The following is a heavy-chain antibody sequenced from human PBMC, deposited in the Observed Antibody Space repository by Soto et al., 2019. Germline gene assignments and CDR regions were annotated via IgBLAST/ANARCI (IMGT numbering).Heavy chain of an antibody. Sequence: EVQLVESGGGFVQPGGSLRLSCAASGFTFSSYSMNWVRQAPGKGLEWVSYITSSSRTIYYADSVKGRFTISRDNAKNSLYLQMNSLRDEDTAVYYCACGYSYGYSLGYWGQGTLVTVSS. CDR1: GFTFSSYS. D-gene: IGHD5-18*01. V-gene: IGHV3-48*02. J-gene: IGHJ4*02. CDR2: ITSSSRTI. CDR3: ACGYSYGYSLGY.